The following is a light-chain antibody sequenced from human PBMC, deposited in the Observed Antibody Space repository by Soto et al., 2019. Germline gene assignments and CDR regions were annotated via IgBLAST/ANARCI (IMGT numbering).Light chain of an antibody. CDR1: QSVSSN. J-gene: IGKJ2*01. CDR3: QQYNNWLHT. Sequence: EIVMTQSPATLSVSPGERATLSCRASQSVSSNLAWYQQKPGQAPRLLIYGASTRATGIPARFSGSGSGTEFTLTISSMQSEDFAVYYCQQYNNWLHTFVQGTKREIK. V-gene: IGKV3-15*01. CDR2: GAS.